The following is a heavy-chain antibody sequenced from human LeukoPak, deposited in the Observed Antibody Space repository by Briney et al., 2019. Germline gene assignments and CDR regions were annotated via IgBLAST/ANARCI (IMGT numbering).Heavy chain of an antibody. CDR3: AKESGYSSSWYFPDYYYGMDV. D-gene: IGHD6-13*01. V-gene: IGHV1-18*01. CDR2: ISAYNGNT. J-gene: IGHJ6*02. Sequence: ASVKVSCKASGYTFTSYGISWVRQAPGQGLEWMGWISAYNGNTNYAQKLQGRVTMTTDTSTSTAYMELRSLRSDDTAVYYCAKESGYSSSWYFPDYYYGMDVWGQGTTVTVSS. CDR1: GYTFTSYG.